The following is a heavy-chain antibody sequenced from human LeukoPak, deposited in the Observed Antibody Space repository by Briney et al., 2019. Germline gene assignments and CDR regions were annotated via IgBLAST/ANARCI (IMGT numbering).Heavy chain of an antibody. CDR2: ISGSGGST. CDR1: GFTFSSSA. D-gene: IGHD3-10*01. V-gene: IGHV3-23*01. Sequence: PGGSLRLSCAASGFTFSSSAMSWVRQAPGKGLEWVSAISGSGGSTYYADSVKGRFTISRDNSNNTLYLQMNSMRAEDTAVYYCARDLIRGRGMDVWGQETTVIVSS. CDR3: ARDLIRGRGMDV. J-gene: IGHJ6*02.